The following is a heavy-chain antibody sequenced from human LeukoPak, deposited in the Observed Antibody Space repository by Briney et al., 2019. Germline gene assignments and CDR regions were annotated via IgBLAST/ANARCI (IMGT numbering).Heavy chain of an antibody. Sequence: SETLSLTCSVSGGSMSSYYWSWIRQPAGKGLEWIGRIYTTGNTNYNPSLKSRVTISVDTSKNQFSLKLDSVTAADTAVYYCARGIGTINFDCWGQGVLVTVSS. V-gene: IGHV4-4*07. J-gene: IGHJ4*02. CDR2: IYTTGNT. CDR3: ARGIGTINFDC. D-gene: IGHD1-7*01. CDR1: GGSMSSYY.